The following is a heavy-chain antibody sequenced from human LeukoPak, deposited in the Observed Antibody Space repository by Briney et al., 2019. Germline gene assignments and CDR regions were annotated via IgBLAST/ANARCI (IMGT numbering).Heavy chain of an antibody. J-gene: IGHJ4*02. CDR3: AKGRYYYDSSGYYYPYFDY. Sequence: PGGSLRLSCAASGFTVSSNYMSWVRQAPGKGLEWVSVIYSGGSTYYADSVKGRFTISRDNSKNTLYLQMNSLRAEDTAVYYCAKGRYYYDSSGYYYPYFDYWGQGTLVTVSS. D-gene: IGHD3-22*01. CDR1: GFTVSSNY. V-gene: IGHV3-66*01. CDR2: IYSGGST.